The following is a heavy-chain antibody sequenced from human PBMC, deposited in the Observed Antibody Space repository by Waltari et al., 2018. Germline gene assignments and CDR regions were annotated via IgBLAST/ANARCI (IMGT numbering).Heavy chain of an antibody. J-gene: IGHJ6*02. D-gene: IGHD7-27*01. CDR1: GFTFSSYA. CDR3: AKDKRAKTGYYYGMDV. Sequence: EVQLLESGGGLVQPGGSLRLSCAASGFTFSSYAMSWVRQAPGKGLEWVSLISWDGGSTYYADSVKGRFTISRDNSKNSLYLQMNSLRAEDTALYYCAKDKRAKTGYYYGMDVWGQGTMVTVSS. V-gene: IGHV3-43D*04. CDR2: ISWDGGST.